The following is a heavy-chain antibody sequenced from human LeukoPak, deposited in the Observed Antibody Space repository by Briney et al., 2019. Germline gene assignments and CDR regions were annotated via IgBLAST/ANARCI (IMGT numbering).Heavy chain of an antibody. V-gene: IGHV5-51*01. D-gene: IGHD4-11*01. CDR3: ARKNPTALRNNWFDP. Sequence: GESLKISCKGSGYSFTNYWIAWVRQMPGKGLEWMGIIYPGGSDTRYSPSFQGQVTISADKSISTAYLQWSSLKASDTAVYYCARKNPTALRNNWFDPWGQGTLVTVSS. CDR1: GYSFTNYW. J-gene: IGHJ5*02. CDR2: IYPGGSDT.